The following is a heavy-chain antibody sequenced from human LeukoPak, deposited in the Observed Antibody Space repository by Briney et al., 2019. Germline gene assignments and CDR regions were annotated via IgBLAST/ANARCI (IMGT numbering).Heavy chain of an antibody. D-gene: IGHD5-18*01. J-gene: IGHJ4*02. V-gene: IGHV1-46*01. Sequence: ASVKVSCKASGYTFTSYYMHWVRQAPGQGLEWMGIINPSGGSTSYAQEFQGRVTMTRDTSTSTVYMELSSLRSEDTAVYYCARATGYSYGYLGHRLSADYWGQGTLVTVSS. CDR3: ARATGYSYGYLGHRLSADY. CDR1: GYTFTSYY. CDR2: INPSGGST.